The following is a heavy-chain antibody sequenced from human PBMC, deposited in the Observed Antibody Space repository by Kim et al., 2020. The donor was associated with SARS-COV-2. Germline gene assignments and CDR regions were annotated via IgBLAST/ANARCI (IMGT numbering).Heavy chain of an antibody. CDR1: GFTFSSYA. V-gene: IGHV3-23*01. CDR2: ISGSGGST. CDR3: AKEMESIVVVPAANRDYYYYGMDG. Sequence: GGSLRLSCAASGFTFSSYAMSWVRQAPGKGLEWVSAISGSGGSTYYADSVKGRFTISRDNSKNTLYLQMNSLRAEDTAVYYCAKEMESIVVVPAANRDYYYYGMDGWGQGTTVTVSS. J-gene: IGHJ6*02. D-gene: IGHD2-2*01.